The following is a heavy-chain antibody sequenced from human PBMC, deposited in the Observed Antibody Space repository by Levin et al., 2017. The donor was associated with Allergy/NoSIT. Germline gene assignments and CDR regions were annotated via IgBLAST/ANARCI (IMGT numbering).Heavy chain of an antibody. J-gene: IGHJ5*02. CDR2: IYYSGST. Sequence: SETLSLTCTVSGGSISSYYWSWIRQPPGKGLEWIGYIYYSGSTNYNPSLKSRVTISVDTSKNQFSLKLSSVTAADTAVYYCARVPVREYPIVVVPAAKVWFDPWGQGTLVTVSS. V-gene: IGHV4-59*01. CDR1: GGSISSYY. CDR3: ARVPVREYPIVVVPAAKVWFDP. D-gene: IGHD2-2*01.